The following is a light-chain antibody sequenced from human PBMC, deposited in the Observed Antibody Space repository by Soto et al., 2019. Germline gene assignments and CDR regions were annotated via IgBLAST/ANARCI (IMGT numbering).Light chain of an antibody. CDR3: QQHSISPFT. J-gene: IGKJ2*01. Sequence: EIVLTQSPGTLSLSPVERATLSCRASQSVSSRYLAWPQQKPGQAPRLLSHGASSRATGGPDRFSGSGPGTDFTLTTRRLEPEDLGVYVCQQHSISPFTFGQGTKVEIK. V-gene: IGKV3-20*01. CDR2: GAS. CDR1: QSVSSRY.